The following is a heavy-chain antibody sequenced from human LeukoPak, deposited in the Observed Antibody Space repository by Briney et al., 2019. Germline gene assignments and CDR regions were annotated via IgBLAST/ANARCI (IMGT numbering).Heavy chain of an antibody. V-gene: IGHV3-13*01. J-gene: IGHJ4*02. CDR1: GFTFSRYD. Sequence: HPGGSLRLSCAASGFTFSRYDMHWVRQATGKGLEWVSGIGTAGDTYYAGSVKGRFTISRENAKNSLYLQMNSLTAGDTAVYYCAGAGSETQWRAFDFWGQGALATVFS. D-gene: IGHD6-19*01. CDR3: AGAGSETQWRAFDF. CDR2: IGTAGDT.